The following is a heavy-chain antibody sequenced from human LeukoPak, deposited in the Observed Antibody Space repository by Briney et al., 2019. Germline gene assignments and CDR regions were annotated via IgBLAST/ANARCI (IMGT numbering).Heavy chain of an antibody. CDR2: IIPIFGTA. J-gene: IGHJ4*02. V-gene: IGHV1-69*05. Sequence: ASVKVSCKASGGTFSSYAISWVRQAPGQGLEWMGGIIPIFGTANYAQKFQGRVTITTDESTSTAHMELSSLRSEDTAVYYCARGPYDSSGYYYHWGQGTLVTVSS. CDR3: ARGPYDSSGYYYH. D-gene: IGHD3-22*01. CDR1: GGTFSSYA.